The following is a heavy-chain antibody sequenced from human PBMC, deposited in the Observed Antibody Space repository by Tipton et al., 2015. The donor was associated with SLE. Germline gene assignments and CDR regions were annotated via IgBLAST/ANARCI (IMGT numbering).Heavy chain of an antibody. CDR3: AREAYSSSMGY. J-gene: IGHJ4*02. CDR2: INHSGST. Sequence: GLVKPSETLSLTCAVYGGSFSGYYWSWIRQPPGKGLEWIGEINHSGSTNYNPSLKSRVTISVDTSKNQFSLKLSSVTAADTAVYYCAREAYSSSMGYWGQGTLVTVSS. V-gene: IGHV4-34*01. D-gene: IGHD6-6*01. CDR1: GGSFSGYY.